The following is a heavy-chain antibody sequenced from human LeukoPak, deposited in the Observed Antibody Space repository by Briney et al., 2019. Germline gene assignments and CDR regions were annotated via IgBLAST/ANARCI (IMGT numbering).Heavy chain of an antibody. CDR3: ARDGGAAAGPNWFDP. J-gene: IGHJ5*02. D-gene: IGHD6-13*01. CDR1: GGTFSSYA. V-gene: IGHV1-69*05. Sequence: SVKVSCKASGGTFSSYAISWVRQAPGQGLEWMGGIIPIFGTANYAQKFQGRVTVTTDESTSTAYMELSSLRSEDTAVYYCARDGGAAAGPNWFDPWGQGTLVTVSS. CDR2: IIPIFGTA.